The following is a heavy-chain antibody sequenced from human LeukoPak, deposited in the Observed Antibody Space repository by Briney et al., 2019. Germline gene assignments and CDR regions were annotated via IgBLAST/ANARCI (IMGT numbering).Heavy chain of an antibody. D-gene: IGHD3-22*01. CDR3: ARPPQYYDIRGYSV. J-gene: IGHJ4*02. CDR2: VSNIETT. CDR1: GDSISSYY. Sequence: SETLSLTCTVSGDSISSYYWSWLRQPPGKRLEWIGYVSNIETTNYNPSLKSRVTISVDTSKNQFSLRLNSVTAADTAVYYCARPPQYYDIRGYSVWGQGTLVTVSS. V-gene: IGHV4-59*01.